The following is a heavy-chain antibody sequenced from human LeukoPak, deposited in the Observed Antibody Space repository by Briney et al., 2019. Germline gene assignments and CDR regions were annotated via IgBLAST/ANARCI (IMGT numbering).Heavy chain of an antibody. CDR1: GYTFTGYY. V-gene: IGHV1-2*02. D-gene: IGHD3-3*01. J-gene: IGHJ6*02. CDR2: INPNSGGT. CDR3: ARALGEIYDFWSGYVTGMDV. Sequence: AASVKVSCKASGYTFTGYYMHWVRQAPEQGLEWMGWINPNSGGTNYAQKFQGRVTMTRDTSISTAYMELSRLRSDDTAVYYCARALGEIYDFWSGYVTGMDVWGQGTTVTVSS.